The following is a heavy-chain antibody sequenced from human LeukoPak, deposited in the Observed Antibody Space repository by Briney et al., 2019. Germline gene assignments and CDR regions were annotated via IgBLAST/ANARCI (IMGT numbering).Heavy chain of an antibody. CDR1: GGSISSYY. Sequence: PSETLSLTCTVSGGSISSYYWSWIRQPPGKGLEWIGYIYYSGSTNYNPSLKSRVTISVDTSKNQFSLKLSSVTAADTAVYYCARGAPYCSGGSCYSGTTVVTQNYYYYYMDVWGKGTTVTVSS. J-gene: IGHJ6*03. D-gene: IGHD2-15*01. CDR2: IYYSGST. CDR3: ARGAPYCSGGSCYSGTTVVTQNYYYYYMDV. V-gene: IGHV4-59*12.